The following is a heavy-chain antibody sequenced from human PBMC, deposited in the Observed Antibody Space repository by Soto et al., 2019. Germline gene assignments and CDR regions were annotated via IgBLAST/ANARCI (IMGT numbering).Heavy chain of an antibody. CDR1: GGSISSGGYY. CDR2: IYYSGST. Sequence: PSETLSLTCTVSGGSISSGGYYWSWIRQHPGKGLEWIGYIYYSGSTYYNPSLKSRVTISVDTSKNQFSLKLSSVTAADTAVYYCARDKATRFGMYAIIGGPDYGMDVWGQGTTVTVSS. D-gene: IGHD2-8*01. V-gene: IGHV4-31*03. CDR3: ARDKATRFGMYAIIGGPDYGMDV. J-gene: IGHJ6*02.